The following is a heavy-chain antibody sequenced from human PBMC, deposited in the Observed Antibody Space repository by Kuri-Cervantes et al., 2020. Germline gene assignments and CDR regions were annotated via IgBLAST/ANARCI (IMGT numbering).Heavy chain of an antibody. CDR3: ARDSDIVVVPAANHDAFDI. CDR1: GFTFSNYW. V-gene: IGHV3-33*08. CDR2: IWYDGSNK. D-gene: IGHD2-2*01. Sequence: GESLKISCAASGFTFSNYWMHWVRQAPGKGLEWVAAIWYDGSNKYYADSVKGRFTISRDNSKNTLYLQMNSLRAEDTAVYYCARDSDIVVVPAANHDAFDIWGQGTMVTVSS. J-gene: IGHJ3*02.